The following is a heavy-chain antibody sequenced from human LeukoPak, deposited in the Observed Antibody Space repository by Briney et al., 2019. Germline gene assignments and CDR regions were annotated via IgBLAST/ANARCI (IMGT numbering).Heavy chain of an antibody. D-gene: IGHD6-19*01. Sequence: GGSLRLSCAATGFTFDDYAMHWVRQAPGKGLEWVSGISWNSGSIGYADSVEGRFTISRDNAKNSLYLQMNSLRAEDTALYYCAKDPPGGWSNHDAFDIWGQGTMVTVSS. CDR3: AKDPPGGWSNHDAFDI. V-gene: IGHV3-9*01. J-gene: IGHJ3*02. CDR2: ISWNSGSI. CDR1: GFTFDDYA.